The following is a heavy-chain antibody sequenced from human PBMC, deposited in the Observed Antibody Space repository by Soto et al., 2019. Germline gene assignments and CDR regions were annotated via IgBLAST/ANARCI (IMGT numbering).Heavy chain of an antibody. Sequence: SETLSLTCAVSGGSISSGGYSWSWIRQPPGKGLEWIGYIYHSGSTYYNPSLKSRVTISVDRSKNQFSLKLSSVTAADTAVYYCAREGYYDSSGNVIDYWGQGTLVTVSS. CDR3: AREGYYDSSGNVIDY. V-gene: IGHV4-30-2*01. CDR1: GGSISSGGYS. J-gene: IGHJ4*02. CDR2: IYHSGST. D-gene: IGHD3-22*01.